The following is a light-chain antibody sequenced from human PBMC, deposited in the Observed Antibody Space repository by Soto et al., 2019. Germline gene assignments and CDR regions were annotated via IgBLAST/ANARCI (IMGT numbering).Light chain of an antibody. CDR2: DAS. V-gene: IGKV3-11*01. CDR3: QQRNSWPPIT. Sequence: EIVLTQSPVPLSLSPGESATLSCRASQSVRTYLAWYQVKPGQAPRLLIYDASSRASGVPARFSGSGSGTDFTLTISSLEPEDFALYYCQQRNSWPPITFGQGTRLEIK. J-gene: IGKJ5*01. CDR1: QSVRTY.